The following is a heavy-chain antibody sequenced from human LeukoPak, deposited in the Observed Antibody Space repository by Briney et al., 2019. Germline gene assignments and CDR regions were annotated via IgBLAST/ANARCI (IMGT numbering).Heavy chain of an antibody. J-gene: IGHJ4*02. CDR1: GFTFSSYS. D-gene: IGHD3-3*01. CDR2: ISSSSSYI. Sequence: NSGGSLRLSCAASGFTFSSYSMNWVRQAPGKGLEWVSSISSSSSYIYYADSVKGRFTISRDNAKNSLYLQMNSLRAEDTAVYYCARVHYDFWSGYLDYWGQGTLVTVSS. V-gene: IGHV3-21*01. CDR3: ARVHYDFWSGYLDY.